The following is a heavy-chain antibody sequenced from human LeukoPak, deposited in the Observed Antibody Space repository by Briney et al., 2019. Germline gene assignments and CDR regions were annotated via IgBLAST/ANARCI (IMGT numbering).Heavy chain of an antibody. Sequence: GRSLRLSCTASGFTYSHSGMHWVRQAPGKGLEWVAVIWSDGTEKYYGDAVKGRFTISRDNSRNTLYLQMNNLGDDDTAVYYCAKDAQRGFDYSNSLEYWGQGTLVIVSS. CDR1: GFTYSHSG. CDR3: AKDAQRGFDYSNSLEY. V-gene: IGHV3-33*06. D-gene: IGHD4-11*01. CDR2: IWSDGTEK. J-gene: IGHJ4*02.